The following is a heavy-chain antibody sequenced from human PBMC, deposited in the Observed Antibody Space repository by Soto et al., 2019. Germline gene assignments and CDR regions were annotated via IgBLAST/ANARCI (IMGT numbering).Heavy chain of an antibody. D-gene: IGHD6-6*01. CDR3: ARGSITARPSFDF. J-gene: IGHJ4*02. Sequence: GGPLRLSCAASGFTFSDHYMDWVRQAPGKGLEWVGRTRNKANSYTTEYAASVRGRFTISRDDSKNSLYLQMNSLKTEDSAVYYCARGSITARPSFDFWGQGTPVTVSS. CDR2: TRNKANSYTT. CDR1: GFTFSDHY. V-gene: IGHV3-72*01.